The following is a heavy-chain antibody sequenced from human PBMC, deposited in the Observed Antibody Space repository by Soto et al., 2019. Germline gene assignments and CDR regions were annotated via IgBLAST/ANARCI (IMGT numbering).Heavy chain of an antibody. J-gene: IGHJ5*02. Sequence: QVQLQESGPGLVKPSGTLSLTCAVSGGSISSSHWWSWVRQPPGKGLEWIGAIYHSGSTNYNPSLKSRVTMSVDKSQNEFSLKLSSVTAADTAVYYCARVYFDWPSTWFDPWGQGTLVTVSS. V-gene: IGHV4-4*02. CDR3: ARVYFDWPSTWFDP. CDR1: GGSISSSHW. D-gene: IGHD3-9*01. CDR2: IYHSGST.